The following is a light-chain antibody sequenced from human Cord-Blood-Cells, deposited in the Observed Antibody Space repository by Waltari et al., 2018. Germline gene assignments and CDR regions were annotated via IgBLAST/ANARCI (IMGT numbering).Light chain of an antibody. Sequence: QSALTQPASVSGSPGQSLTIACTGTSSDVGGSNYVPWYQPHPGKAPKLMIYEVSNRPSGVSNRFSGSKSGNTASLTISGLQAEDEADYYCSSYTSSSTYVFGTGTKVTVL. CDR1: SSDVGGSNY. CDR3: SSYTSSSTYV. J-gene: IGLJ1*01. CDR2: EVS. V-gene: IGLV2-14*01.